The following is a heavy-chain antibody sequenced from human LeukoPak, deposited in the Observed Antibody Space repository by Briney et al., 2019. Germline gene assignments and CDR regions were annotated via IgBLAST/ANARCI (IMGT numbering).Heavy chain of an antibody. V-gene: IGHV3-23*01. D-gene: IGHD4-17*01. CDR2: FSGSGGNT. CDR3: AKDLPDYGDYIEGY. CDR1: GFTFSTYA. J-gene: IGHJ4*02. Sequence: GGSLRLSCAASGFTFSTYAMTWVRQAPGKGLEWVSGFSGSGGNTYYADSVKGRFTISRDDSKNMLYLQMNSLRAEDTAVYYCAKDLPDYGDYIEGYWGQGTLVTVSS.